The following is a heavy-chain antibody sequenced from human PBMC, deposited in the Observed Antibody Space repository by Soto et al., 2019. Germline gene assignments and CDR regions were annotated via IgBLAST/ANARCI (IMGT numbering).Heavy chain of an antibody. J-gene: IGHJ4*02. CDR2: IKQDGSEK. V-gene: IGHV3-7*05. CDR1: GFTFSNFC. Sequence: GALSLSCAASGFTFSNFCMNWVRQAPGKGLEWVADIKQDGSEKYYVESVKGRFTISRDNAKNALYLQMNSLRAEDTAIYYCARDRPFYYDSSGLTDYWGQGTLGNVSS. CDR3: ARDRPFYYDSSGLTDY. D-gene: IGHD3-22*01.